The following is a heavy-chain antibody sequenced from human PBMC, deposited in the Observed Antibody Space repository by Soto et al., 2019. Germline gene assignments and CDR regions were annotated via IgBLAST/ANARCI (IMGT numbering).Heavy chain of an antibody. V-gene: IGHV3-30-3*01. CDR3: ARDPVYYGSGSYYRY. CDR1: GFTFSSYA. D-gene: IGHD3-10*01. Sequence: GGSLRLSCAASGFTFSSYAMHWVRQAPGKGLEWVAVISYDGSNKYYADSVKGRFTISRDNSKNTLYLQMNSLRAEDTAVYYCARDPVYYGSGSYYRYWGQGTLVTVSS. J-gene: IGHJ4*02. CDR2: ISYDGSNK.